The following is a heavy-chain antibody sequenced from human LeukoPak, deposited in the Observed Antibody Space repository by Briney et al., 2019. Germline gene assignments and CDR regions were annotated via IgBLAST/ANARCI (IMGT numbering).Heavy chain of an antibody. J-gene: IGHJ4*02. D-gene: IGHD4-11*01. Sequence: GGSLRLSCAASGFTFSSYSMNWVRQAPGKGLEWVSSISSSSSYIYYADPVKGRFTISRDNAKNSLYLQMNSLRAEDTAVYYCARDRDDYPYYWGQGTLVTVSS. V-gene: IGHV3-21*01. CDR2: ISSSSSYI. CDR3: ARDRDDYPYY. CDR1: GFTFSSYS.